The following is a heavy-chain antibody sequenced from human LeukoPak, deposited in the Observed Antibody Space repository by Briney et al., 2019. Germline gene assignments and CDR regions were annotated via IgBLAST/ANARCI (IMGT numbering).Heavy chain of an antibody. CDR1: GFTLSNAW. D-gene: IGHD4-23*01. CDR2: VKSKTDGRTS. CDR3: TTQVVTVAFDI. V-gene: IGHV3-15*01. Sequence: GGSLRLSCAASGFTLSNAWMSWVRKARGKGLEWLGRVKSKTDGRTSAYAARVQGRFTISSDDSKNMLFRLMNSLETEDTAVYYCTTQVVTVAFDIWGHGTMVSVSS. J-gene: IGHJ3*02.